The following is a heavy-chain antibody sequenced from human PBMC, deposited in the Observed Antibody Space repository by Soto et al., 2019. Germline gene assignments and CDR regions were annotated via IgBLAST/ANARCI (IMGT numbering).Heavy chain of an antibody. CDR2: IIPYYNTL. V-gene: IGHV1-69*01. D-gene: IGHD6-13*01. CDR1: EGTFNSYA. Sequence: QAQVVQSGAEVRKPGSSVKLSCKASEGTFNSYAIAWVRQAPGQGLEWMGGIIPYYNTLNYAQKFQDRVTITAYDSTNTVYMELSSLRSDDTAVYFCASGASRRYPYFFVSLAQGTLVTVSS. J-gene: IGHJ4*02. CDR3: ASGASRRYPYFFVS.